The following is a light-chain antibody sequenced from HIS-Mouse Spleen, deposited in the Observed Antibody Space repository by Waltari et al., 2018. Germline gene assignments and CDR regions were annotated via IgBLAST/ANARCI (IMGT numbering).Light chain of an antibody. Sequence: DIVMTQSPDSLAVSLVERATINCNSTQSVLFSSNNKNDLDWYQQKPGQPPKMLIYWASSRETGVPDRFSGSGSGTDFTLTISSLQAEDVAVYYCQQYYSTPYTFGQGTKLEIK. V-gene: IGKV4-1*01. CDR3: QQYYSTPYT. J-gene: IGKJ2*01. CDR1: QSVLFSSNNKND. CDR2: WAS.